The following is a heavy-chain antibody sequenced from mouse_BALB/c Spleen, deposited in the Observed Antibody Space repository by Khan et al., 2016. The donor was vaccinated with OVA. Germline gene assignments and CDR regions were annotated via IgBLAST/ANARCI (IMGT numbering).Heavy chain of an antibody. Sequence: QVQLKQSGPGLVQPSQSLSITCTVSGFSLTSYGVHWVRQSPGKGLEWLGVIWSGGSTDYNAAFITRLSISKDNSKSQVFFKMNSLQADDTAIYYCARKPHYYGYYYAMDYWGQGTSVTVSS. V-gene: IGHV2-4-1*01. D-gene: IGHD1-1*01. CDR3: ARKPHYYGYYYAMDY. J-gene: IGHJ4*01. CDR1: GFSLTSYG. CDR2: IWSGGST.